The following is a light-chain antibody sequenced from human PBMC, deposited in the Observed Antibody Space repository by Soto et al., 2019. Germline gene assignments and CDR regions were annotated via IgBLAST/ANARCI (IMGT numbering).Light chain of an antibody. V-gene: IGKV3-11*01. CDR3: HQCSNWPPLYT. CDR2: DAS. CDR1: QRVGTS. J-gene: IGKJ2*01. Sequence: EIVLTQSPATLSLSPGERATLSCRAMQRVGTSLAWYQQQPGQAPRLLIADASNRATGVPARFSGGGSGTDFTLTISILQPEHFAIYYCHQCSNWPPLYTFGPGTQLEIK.